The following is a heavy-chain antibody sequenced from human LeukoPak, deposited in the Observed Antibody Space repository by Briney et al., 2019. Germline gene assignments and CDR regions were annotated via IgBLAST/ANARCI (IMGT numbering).Heavy chain of an antibody. CDR1: GYTFTSYD. D-gene: IGHD6-13*01. V-gene: IGHV1-8*01. J-gene: IGHJ3*02. Sequence: ASVKVSCKASGYTFTSYDVNWVRQATGQGLEWMGWMNPNSGNTGYAQKFQGRVTMTRNTSISTAYMELSSLRSEDTAVYYCARGQSSSWKDDAFDIWGQGTMVTVPS. CDR3: ARGQSSSWKDDAFDI. CDR2: MNPNSGNT.